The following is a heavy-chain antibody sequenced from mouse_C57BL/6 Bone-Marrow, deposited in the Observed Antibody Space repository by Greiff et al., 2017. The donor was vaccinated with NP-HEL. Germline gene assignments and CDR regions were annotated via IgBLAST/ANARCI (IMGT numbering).Heavy chain of an antibody. Sequence: QVQLQQPGAELVMPGASVKLSCKASGYTFTSYWMHWAKQRPGQGLEWIGEIDPSDSYTNYNQKFKGKSTLTVDKSSSTAYMQLSSLTSEDSAVYYCARGELLRFLYAMDYWGQGTSVTVSS. CDR3: ARGELLRFLYAMDY. D-gene: IGHD1-1*01. J-gene: IGHJ4*01. CDR1: GYTFTSYW. CDR2: IDPSDSYT. V-gene: IGHV1-69*01.